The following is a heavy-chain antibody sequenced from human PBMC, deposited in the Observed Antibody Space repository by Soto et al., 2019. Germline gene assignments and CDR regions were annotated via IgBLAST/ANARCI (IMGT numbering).Heavy chain of an antibody. J-gene: IGHJ6*02. CDR3: ARQGNGGPYTAGTHRRRNQVYYYYGMDV. D-gene: IGHD6-13*01. Sequence: EVQLVQSGAEVKKPGESLKISCKGSGYSFTSYWIGWVRQMPGKGLEWMGIIYPGDSDTRYSPSFQGQVTISADKSISTAYLQWSSLKASDTAMYYCARQGNGGPYTAGTHRRRNQVYYYYGMDVWGQGTTVTVSS. CDR2: IYPGDSDT. V-gene: IGHV5-51*01. CDR1: GYSFTSYW.